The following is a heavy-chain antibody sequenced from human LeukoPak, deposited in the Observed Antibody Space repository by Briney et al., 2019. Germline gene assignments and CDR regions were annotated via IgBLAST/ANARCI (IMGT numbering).Heavy chain of an antibody. J-gene: IGHJ5*02. CDR1: GGSISSYY. CDR2: IYTSGST. Sequence: SETLSLTCTVSGGSISSYYWSWIRQPAGKGLEWIGRIYTSGSTNYNPSLKSRVTMSVDTSKNQFSLKLSSVTAADTAVYYCARGFRYYDSSGYRTGYWFDPWGQGALVTVSS. V-gene: IGHV4-4*07. CDR3: ARGFRYYDSSGYRTGYWFDP. D-gene: IGHD3-22*01.